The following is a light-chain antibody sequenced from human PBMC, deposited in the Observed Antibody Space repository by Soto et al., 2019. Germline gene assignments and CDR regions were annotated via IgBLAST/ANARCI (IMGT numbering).Light chain of an antibody. V-gene: IGLV1-40*01. CDR3: QSYDSSLSGSYVV. Sequence: QSVLTQPPSVSGAPGQRVTISCTGSSSNIGAGYDVHWYQQLPGTAPKLLIYGNSNRPSGVPDRFSGSKSGTSASLAITGLRAEDEADYYCQSYDSSLSGSYVVFGGGTKLTVL. J-gene: IGLJ2*01. CDR1: SSNIGAGYD. CDR2: GNS.